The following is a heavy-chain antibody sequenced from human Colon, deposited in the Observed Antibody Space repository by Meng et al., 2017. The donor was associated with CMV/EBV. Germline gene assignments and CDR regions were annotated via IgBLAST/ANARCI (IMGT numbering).Heavy chain of an antibody. CDR3: ARALYDSLTGYSRYFDL. CDR1: FSFNSYS. J-gene: IGHJ2*01. Sequence: FSFNSYSVFWVRQAPGKGLEWVSGISGSSEYIFYADSLKGRSAISRDNAENSLFLHMSSLRAEDTAVYYCARALYDSLTGYSRYFDLWGRGTLVTVSS. CDR2: ISGSSEYI. V-gene: IGHV3-21*06. D-gene: IGHD3-9*01.